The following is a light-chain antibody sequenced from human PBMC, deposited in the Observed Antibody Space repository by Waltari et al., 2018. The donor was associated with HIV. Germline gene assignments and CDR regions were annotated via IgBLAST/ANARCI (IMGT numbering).Light chain of an antibody. CDR2: QDN. J-gene: IGLJ2*01. CDR1: ELGDKY. Sequence: VAVSPGQTASITCSGYELGDKYTCWYQQKPGQSPLLVIYQDNKRPSGIPERFSGSSSGHTATLTISGTLPMDEADYYCQAWGSTTSGVFGRGTKLTVL. V-gene: IGLV3-1*01. CDR3: QAWGSTTSGV.